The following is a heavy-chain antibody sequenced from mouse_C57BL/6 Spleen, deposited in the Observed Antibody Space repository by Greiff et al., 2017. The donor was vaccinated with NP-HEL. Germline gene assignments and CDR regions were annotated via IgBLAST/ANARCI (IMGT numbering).Heavy chain of an antibody. CDR3: ARSRLITAVVATDY. V-gene: IGHV1-82*01. CDR2: IYPGDGDT. Sequence: VQVVESGPELVKPGASVKISCKASGYAFSSSWMNWVKQRPGKGLEWIGRIYPGDGDTNYNGKFKGKATLTADKSSSTAYMQLSSLTSEDSAVYFCARSRLITAVVATDYWGQGTTLTVSS. CDR1: GYAFSSSW. J-gene: IGHJ2*01. D-gene: IGHD1-1*01.